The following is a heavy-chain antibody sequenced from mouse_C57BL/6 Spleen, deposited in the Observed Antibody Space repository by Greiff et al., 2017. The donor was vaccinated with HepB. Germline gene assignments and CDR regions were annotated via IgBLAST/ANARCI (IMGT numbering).Heavy chain of an antibody. CDR3: ARCGWDVRTWFAY. CDR2: IHPNSGST. D-gene: IGHD4-1*01. J-gene: IGHJ3*01. Sequence: QVQLQQPGAELVKPGASVKLSCKASGYTFTSYWMHWVKQRPGQGLEWIGMIHPNSGSTNYNEKFKSKATLTVDKSSSTAYMQLSSLTSEDSAVYYCARCGWDVRTWFAYWGQGTLVTVSA. V-gene: IGHV1-64*01. CDR1: GYTFTSYW.